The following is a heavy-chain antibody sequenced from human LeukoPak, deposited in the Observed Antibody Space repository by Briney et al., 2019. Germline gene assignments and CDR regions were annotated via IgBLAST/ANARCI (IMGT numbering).Heavy chain of an antibody. CDR2: IYPGDSDT. Sequence: GESLKISRKGSGYSFTSYWIGWVRQMPGKGLEWMGIIYPGDSDTRYSPSFQGQVTISADKSISTAYLQWSSLKASDTAMCYCARPHDSSGYYLDYWGQGTLVTVSS. D-gene: IGHD3-22*01. V-gene: IGHV5-51*01. CDR3: ARPHDSSGYYLDY. CDR1: GYSFTSYW. J-gene: IGHJ4*02.